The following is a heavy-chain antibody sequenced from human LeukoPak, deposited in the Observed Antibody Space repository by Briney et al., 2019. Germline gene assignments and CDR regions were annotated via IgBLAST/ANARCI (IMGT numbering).Heavy chain of an antibody. Sequence: PSQTLSLTCAVSGGSISSGGYSWSWIRQPPGKGLEWIGYIYHSGSTYYNPSLKSRVTISVDRSKNQFSLKLSSATAADTAVYYCARASGYDYSIDYWGQGALVTVSS. J-gene: IGHJ4*02. CDR3: ARASGYDYSIDY. CDR1: GGSISSGGYS. V-gene: IGHV4-30-2*01. CDR2: IYHSGST. D-gene: IGHD5-12*01.